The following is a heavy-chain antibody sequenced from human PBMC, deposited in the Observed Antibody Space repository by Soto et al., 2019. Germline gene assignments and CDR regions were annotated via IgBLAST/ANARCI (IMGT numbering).Heavy chain of an antibody. CDR1: GFTFSSYS. Sequence: EVQLVESGGGLVKPGGSLRLSCAASGFTFSSYSMNWVRQAPGKGLEWVSSISSSSSYIYYADSVKGRFTISRDNAKNSLYLQMNSLRAEDTAVYYCARGYQAFFYFDYWGQGTLVTVSS. V-gene: IGHV3-21*01. CDR3: ARGYQAFFYFDY. CDR2: ISSSSSYI. J-gene: IGHJ4*02. D-gene: IGHD2-2*01.